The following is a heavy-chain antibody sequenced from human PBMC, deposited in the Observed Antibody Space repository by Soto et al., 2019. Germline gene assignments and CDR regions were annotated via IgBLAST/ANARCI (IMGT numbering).Heavy chain of an antibody. Sequence: EVQLLESGGGLVQPGGSLRLSCAASGFTFSSHALSWVRQAPGKGLEWVSAISGSGGSINYADSVKGRFIISRDNSKHTLYLQVNSLRAEDTALYYCVNDKSAVAGTTFDFWGQGTLVTVSS. J-gene: IGHJ4*02. CDR3: VNDKSAVAGTTFDF. V-gene: IGHV3-23*01. CDR2: ISGSGGSI. D-gene: IGHD6-19*01. CDR1: GFTFSSHA.